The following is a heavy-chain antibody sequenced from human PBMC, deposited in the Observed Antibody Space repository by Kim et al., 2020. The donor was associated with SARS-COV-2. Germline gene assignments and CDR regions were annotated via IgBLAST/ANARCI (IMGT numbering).Heavy chain of an antibody. V-gene: IGHV4-39*01. D-gene: IGHD3-10*01. Sequence: SETLSLTCTVSGGSISSSSYYWGWIRQPPGKGLEWIGSIYYSGSTYYNPSLKSRVTISVDTSKNQFSLKLSSVTAADTAVYYCARRDGGYGSGSGFPWFDPWGQGTLVTVSS. CDR3: ARRDGGYGSGSGFPWFDP. J-gene: IGHJ5*02. CDR1: GGSISSSSYY. CDR2: IYYSGST.